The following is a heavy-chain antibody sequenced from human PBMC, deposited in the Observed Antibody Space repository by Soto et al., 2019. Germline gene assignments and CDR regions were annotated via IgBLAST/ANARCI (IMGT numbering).Heavy chain of an antibody. V-gene: IGHV1-46*01. CDR1: GDTFTDYY. Sequence: QVQLMQSGAEVKKPGASVKVSCKASGDTFTDYYIHWVRQAPGQGLEWMGTVNPSGGHTTYAQHCLGRGTMTRDTSTSTLSMELTSLTSEDTAVYYCARGGHVVVVTAALDYWGQGTLVTVSS. CDR3: ARGGHVVVVTAALDY. D-gene: IGHD2-21*02. CDR2: VNPSGGHT. J-gene: IGHJ4*02.